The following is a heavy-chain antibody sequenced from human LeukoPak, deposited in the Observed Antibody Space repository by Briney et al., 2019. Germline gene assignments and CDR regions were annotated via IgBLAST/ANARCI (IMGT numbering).Heavy chain of an antibody. CDR1: GFTFTDHY. CDR3: AGGNIAVAGFDY. V-gene: IGHV3-72*01. Sequence: GGSLRLSCAASGFTFTDHYMDWVRQAPGKGLEWVGRIRNRANSYTTEYAASVKGRFTISRDDSQNSVYLHMNSLKSEDTAVYYCAGGNIAVAGFDYWGQGTLVTVSS. D-gene: IGHD6-19*01. CDR2: IRNRANSYTT. J-gene: IGHJ4*02.